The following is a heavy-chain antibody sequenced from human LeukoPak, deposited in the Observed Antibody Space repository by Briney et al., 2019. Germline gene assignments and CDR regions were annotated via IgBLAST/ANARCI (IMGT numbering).Heavy chain of an antibody. D-gene: IGHD2-2*01. Sequence: GGSLRLSCAASGFTFSDYYMSWIRQAPGKGLEWVSYISSSGSTIYYADSVKGRFTISRDNAKNSLYLQMSSLRAEDTAVYYCATPGVPAAMGYFDYWGQGTLVTVSS. CDR3: ATPGVPAAMGYFDY. CDR1: GFTFSDYY. V-gene: IGHV3-11*01. J-gene: IGHJ4*02. CDR2: ISSSGSTI.